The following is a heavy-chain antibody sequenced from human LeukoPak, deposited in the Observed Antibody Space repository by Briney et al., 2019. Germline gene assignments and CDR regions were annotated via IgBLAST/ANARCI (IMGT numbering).Heavy chain of an antibody. CDR3: AKESGKFDY. J-gene: IGHJ4*02. CDR2: ISADGGST. CDR1: GLNFDDSA. Sequence: GGSLRLSCVASGLNFDDSAMHWVRQAPGKGLEWVSLISADGGSTFSADSVKGRFSISRDNSKNSLYLQMNSLRSEDTAMYYCAKESGKFDYWGQGTLVGVSS. V-gene: IGHV3-43*02.